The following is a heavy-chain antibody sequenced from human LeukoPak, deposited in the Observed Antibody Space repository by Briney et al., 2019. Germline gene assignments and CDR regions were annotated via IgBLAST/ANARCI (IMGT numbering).Heavy chain of an antibody. CDR2: IYYSGST. V-gene: IGHV4-59*08. D-gene: IGHD3-10*01. Sequence: SETPSLTCSVSGDSINSNYWSWIRQPPGKGLEWIGYIYYSGSTNYNPSLKSRVTISVDTSKNQFSLKLSSVTAADTAVYYCARVSGSYYTGHYMDVWGKGTTVIVSS. CDR1: GDSINSNY. CDR3: ARVSGSYYTGHYMDV. J-gene: IGHJ6*03.